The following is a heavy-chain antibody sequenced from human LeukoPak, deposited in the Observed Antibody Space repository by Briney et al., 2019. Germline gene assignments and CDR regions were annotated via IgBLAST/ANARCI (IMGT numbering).Heavy chain of an antibody. D-gene: IGHD6-19*01. CDR1: GYTFTGYY. CDR3: ARDPTIAVAGNPPDY. J-gene: IGHJ4*02. Sequence: GSSVKVSCKASGYTFTGYYMHWVRQAPGQGLEWMGWINPNSGGTNYAQKVQGRVSMTRDTSISTAYMELSRLRSDDTAVYYCARDPTIAVAGNPPDYWGQGTLVTVSS. CDR2: INPNSGGT. V-gene: IGHV1-2*02.